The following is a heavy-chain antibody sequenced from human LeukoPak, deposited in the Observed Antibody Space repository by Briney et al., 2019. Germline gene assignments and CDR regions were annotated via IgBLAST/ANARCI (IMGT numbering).Heavy chain of an antibody. Sequence: SETLSLTCTVSGYSISSGYYWGWIRQPPGKGLEWIGRIYSSGSTNYNPSLKSRVTMSVDTSKNQFSLKLSSVTAADTAVYYCASARIAARLLFDYWGQGTLVTVSS. CDR1: GYSISSGYY. J-gene: IGHJ4*02. V-gene: IGHV4-38-2*02. CDR3: ASARIAARLLFDY. D-gene: IGHD6-6*01. CDR2: IYSSGST.